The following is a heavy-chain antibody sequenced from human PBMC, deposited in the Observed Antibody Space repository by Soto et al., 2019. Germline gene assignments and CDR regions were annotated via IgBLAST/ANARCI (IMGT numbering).Heavy chain of an antibody. V-gene: IGHV3-48*01. D-gene: IGHD3-9*01. CDR3: ARPRYFDWLFGNDAFDI. Sequence: GGSLRLSCAASGFTFSSYSMNWVRQAPGKGLEWVSYISSSSSTIYYADSVKGRFTISRDNAKNSLYLQMNSLRAEDTAVYYCARPRYFDWLFGNDAFDIWGQGTMVTVSS. CDR2: ISSSSSTI. J-gene: IGHJ3*02. CDR1: GFTFSSYS.